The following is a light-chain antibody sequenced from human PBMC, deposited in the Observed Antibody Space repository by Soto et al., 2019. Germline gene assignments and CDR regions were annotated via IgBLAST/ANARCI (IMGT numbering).Light chain of an antibody. CDR3: AAWDDSRNVWV. V-gene: IGLV1-44*01. J-gene: IGLJ3*02. Sequence: QSVLTQSPSASGTPGQVVTISCSGSISNIGTYSVNWYQQVPETAPKLLIHSGNQRPSGVPDRFSGSKSGSSASLAISGLQAEDEADYYRAAWDDSRNVWVFGGGTKLTVL. CDR2: SGN. CDR1: ISNIGTYS.